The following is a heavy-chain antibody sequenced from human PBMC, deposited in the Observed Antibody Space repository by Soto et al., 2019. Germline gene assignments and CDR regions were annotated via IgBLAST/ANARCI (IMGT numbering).Heavy chain of an antibody. V-gene: IGHV1-8*01. D-gene: IGHD2-8*01. J-gene: IGHJ3*02. CDR2: MNPNSGNT. CDR3: ARGFPYYDAFDI. Sequence: ASVKVSCKASGYTFTSYDINWVRQATGQGLEWMGWMNPNSGNTGYAQKFQGRVTMTRNTSISTAYMELSSLRSEDTAVYYCARGFPYYDAFDIRGQGTMVTVSS. CDR1: GYTFTSYD.